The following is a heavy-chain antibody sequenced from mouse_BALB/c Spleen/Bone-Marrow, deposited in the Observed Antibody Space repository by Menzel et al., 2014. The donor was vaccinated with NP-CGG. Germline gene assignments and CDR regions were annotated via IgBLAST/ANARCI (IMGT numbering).Heavy chain of an antibody. CDR2: SRNKANDYTT. CDR3: ARGGLETGSFDY. Sequence: EVKLVESGGGLVQPGGSLRLSCATSGFTFSDFHMEWVRQPPGKRLEWIVTSRNKANDYTTEYSASVKGRFIVSRDTSQSILFLQMNALRTVDTAIYYCARGGLETGSFDYWGQGTTLTVSS. J-gene: IGHJ2*01. V-gene: IGHV7-1*02. CDR1: GFTFSDFH. D-gene: IGHD4-1*01.